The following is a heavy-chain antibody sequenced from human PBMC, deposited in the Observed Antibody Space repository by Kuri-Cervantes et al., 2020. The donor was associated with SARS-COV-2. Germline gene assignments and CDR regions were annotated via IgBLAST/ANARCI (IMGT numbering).Heavy chain of an antibody. Sequence: GSLRLSCAVSGYSISSGYYWGWIRQPPGKGLEWIGSIYHSGSTYYNPSLKSRVTISVDTSKNQFSLKLSSVTAADTAVYYCARVGGYCSSTSCYNHAFDIWGQGTMVTVSS. CDR3: ARVGGYCSSTSCYNHAFDI. D-gene: IGHD2-2*02. V-gene: IGHV4-38-2*01. J-gene: IGHJ3*02. CDR1: GYSISSGYY. CDR2: IYHSGST.